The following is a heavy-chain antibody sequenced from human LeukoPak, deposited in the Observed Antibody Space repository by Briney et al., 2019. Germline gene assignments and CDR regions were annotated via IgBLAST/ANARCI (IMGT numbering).Heavy chain of an antibody. CDR2: MYYSGST. Sequence: PSETLSLTCTVSGGSISSGDYCWSWIRQPPGKGLEWIAYMYYSGSTYYNPSLKSRVTMSADTSKNQLSLKLSSVTAADTAVYYCARPYYYDSRIDPWGQGILVTVSS. V-gene: IGHV4-30-4*01. J-gene: IGHJ5*02. D-gene: IGHD3-22*01. CDR1: GGSISSGDYC. CDR3: ARPYYYDSRIDP.